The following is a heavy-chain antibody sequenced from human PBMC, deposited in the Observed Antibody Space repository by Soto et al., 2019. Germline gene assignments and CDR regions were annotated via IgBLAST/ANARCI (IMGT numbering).Heavy chain of an antibody. J-gene: IGHJ4*02. D-gene: IGHD6-19*01. CDR2: ISGSGTST. CDR3: AKDRYSSSRIFDY. CDR1: GFTLSSYA. V-gene: IGHV3-23*01. Sequence: EVQLLESGGGLAQPGGSLRLSCAASGFTLSSYAMSWVRQAPGKGLEWVAAISGSGTSTYYADSVKGRFTISTDNSKNTLYLQMNSLRAEDTAVYYCAKDRYSSSRIFDYWGQGTLVTVSS.